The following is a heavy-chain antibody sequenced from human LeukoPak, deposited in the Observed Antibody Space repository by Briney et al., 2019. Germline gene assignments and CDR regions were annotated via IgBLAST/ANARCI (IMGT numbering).Heavy chain of an antibody. CDR3: ARTNPVYGDYDY. CDR2: VYPDGRT. D-gene: IGHD4-17*01. Sequence: GGSLRLSCAVSGFTVTDHYMSWVRQAPGMGLQWVSVVYPDGRTYYADSVKGRFTISRDNSRNTLLLQLNSLRADDTAVYYCARTNPVYGDYDYWGQGTLVTVSS. V-gene: IGHV3-53*01. CDR1: GFTVTDHY. J-gene: IGHJ4*02.